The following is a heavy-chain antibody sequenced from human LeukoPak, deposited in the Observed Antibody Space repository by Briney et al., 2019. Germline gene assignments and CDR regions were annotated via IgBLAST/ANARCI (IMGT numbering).Heavy chain of an antibody. CDR1: GFTFGDYA. Sequence: GGSLRLSCTASGFTFGDYAMSWFRQAPGRGLEWVALIWNDGNNKYYADSVKGRFIISRDNSKNTLYLQMNSLRADDTAVYYCARDQSGFTAGPDFWGQGTLVTVSS. CDR2: IWNDGNNK. V-gene: IGHV3-33*01. CDR3: ARDQSGFTAGPDF. J-gene: IGHJ4*02. D-gene: IGHD2-21*02.